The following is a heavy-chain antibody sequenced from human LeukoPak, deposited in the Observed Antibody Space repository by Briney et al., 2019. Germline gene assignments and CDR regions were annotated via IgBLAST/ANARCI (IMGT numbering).Heavy chain of an antibody. D-gene: IGHD1-1*01. V-gene: IGHV4-30-4*01. CDR2: IYYSGST. Sequence: SQTLSLTSTVSRGSITSGDYYWSWIRQPPGKGLEWIGYIYYSGSTYYNPSLKRRVTISVDTSKNQFSLKLSSVTPADTAVYYCARGPGVRRPFDYWGQGTLVTVSS. CDR3: ARGPGVRRPFDY. J-gene: IGHJ4*02. CDR1: RGSITSGDYY.